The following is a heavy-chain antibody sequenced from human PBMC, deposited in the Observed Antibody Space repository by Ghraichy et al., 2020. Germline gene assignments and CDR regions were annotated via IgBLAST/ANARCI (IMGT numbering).Heavy chain of an antibody. Sequence: SETLSLTCAISGDSVSSNSAAWNWIRQSPSRGLEWLGRTYYRSKWYNDYAVSVKSRITINPDTSKNQFSLQLNSVTPEDTAVYYCARGDYSSSSPKFDYWGQGTLVTVSS. CDR3: ARGDYSSSSPKFDY. V-gene: IGHV6-1*01. J-gene: IGHJ4*02. CDR1: GDSVSSNSAA. CDR2: TYYRSKWYN. D-gene: IGHD6-6*01.